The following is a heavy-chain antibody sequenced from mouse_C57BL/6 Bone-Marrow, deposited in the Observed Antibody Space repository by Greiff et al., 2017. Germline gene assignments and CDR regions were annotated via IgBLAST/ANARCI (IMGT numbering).Heavy chain of an antibody. CDR2: INPSSGYT. CDR1: GYTFTSYW. J-gene: IGHJ2*01. Sequence: VQLQESGAELAKPGASVTLSCKASGYTFTSYWMHWVKQRPGPGLEWIGYINPSSGYTKYNQKFKDKATLTADKTSSTAYMQLSSLTYDDSSVYYCARRGCRYYCDYWGQGTTLTVSS. CDR3: ARRGCRYYCDY. V-gene: IGHV1-7*01.